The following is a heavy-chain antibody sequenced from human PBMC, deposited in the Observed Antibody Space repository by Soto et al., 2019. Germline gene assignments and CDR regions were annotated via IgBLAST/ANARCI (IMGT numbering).Heavy chain of an antibody. CDR2: IYHTGNA. D-gene: IGHD2-2*01. V-gene: IGHV4-39*01. Sequence: SETLSLTCSVSGDSISNSRFYWAWVRQPPGEGLEWIGSIYHTGNAYYNPSLKSRVTISVDTAKNQFSLKLSSVTAADTAVYYCARHPGHCSSTSCFGYYSMDVWGQGTTVTVSS. CDR1: GDSISNSRFY. CDR3: ARHPGHCSSTSCFGYYSMDV. J-gene: IGHJ6*02.